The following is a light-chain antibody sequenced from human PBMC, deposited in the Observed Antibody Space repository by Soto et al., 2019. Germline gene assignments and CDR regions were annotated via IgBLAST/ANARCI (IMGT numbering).Light chain of an antibody. J-gene: IGKJ4*01. CDR1: QGVSRK. CDR2: GAS. Sequence: DMVMTQSPATLSVAPGERVTFSCRASQGVSRKLACYQHKPGQAPRLLIYGASTRATGIPVRFSGSGSGTEFTLTITSLQSEDFAVYYCQEYNNWHPITFGGGTKVDIK. V-gene: IGKV3-15*01. CDR3: QEYNNWHPIT.